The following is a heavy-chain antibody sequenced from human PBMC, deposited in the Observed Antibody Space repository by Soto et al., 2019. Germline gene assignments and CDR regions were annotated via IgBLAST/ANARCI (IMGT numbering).Heavy chain of an antibody. V-gene: IGHV3-30*04. J-gene: IGHJ6*02. CDR3: AREMIPMIMGRTSAMDV. Sequence: QVQLVESGGGVVQPERSQRLSCTASKFTFASYVMPWVRQAPGEGLEWVALISFDGTNKYYADSVKGRFTISRDNSKNTMYLQMNSLRPEDTAVYYCAREMIPMIMGRTSAMDVWGQGTTVTVS. D-gene: IGHD3-22*01. CDR1: KFTFASYV. CDR2: ISFDGTNK.